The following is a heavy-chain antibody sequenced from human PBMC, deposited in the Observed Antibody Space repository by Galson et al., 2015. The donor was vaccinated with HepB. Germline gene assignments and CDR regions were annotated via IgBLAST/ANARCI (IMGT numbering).Heavy chain of an antibody. Sequence: SVKVSCKASGYTFTGYYIHWVRQAPGQGLEWMGWVVPNSGGTNSAQKFQGRVTMTRDTSISTAYMELSSLRSDDTAVYYCARELNGEYSIGFRGFVPWGQGTLVTVSS. CDR1: GYTFTGYY. CDR3: ARELNGEYSIGFRGFVP. CDR2: VVPNSGGT. J-gene: IGHJ5*02. V-gene: IGHV1-2*02. D-gene: IGHD6-19*01.